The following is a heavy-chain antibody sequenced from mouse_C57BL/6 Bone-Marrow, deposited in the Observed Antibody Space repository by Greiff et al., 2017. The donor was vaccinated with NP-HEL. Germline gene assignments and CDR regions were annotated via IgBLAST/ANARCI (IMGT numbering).Heavy chain of an antibody. CDR3: ARHYYGSTFLDY. J-gene: IGHJ2*01. Sequence: VQLQQSGPELVKPGASVKISCKASGYTFTDYYMNWVKQSHGKSLEWIGDINPNNGGTSYNQKFKGKATLTVDKSSSTAYMELRSLTSEDSAVYYCARHYYGSTFLDYWGQGTTLTVSS. V-gene: IGHV1-26*01. CDR1: GYTFTDYY. CDR2: INPNNGGT. D-gene: IGHD1-1*01.